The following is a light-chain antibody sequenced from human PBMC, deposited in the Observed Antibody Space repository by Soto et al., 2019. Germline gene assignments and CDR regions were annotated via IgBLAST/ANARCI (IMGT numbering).Light chain of an antibody. CDR1: QSLLHSNGYNY. CDR2: LGP. V-gene: IGKV2-28*01. J-gene: IGKJ2*01. CDR3: VQDLQQGYT. Sequence: DIVMTQSPLSLPVTPGEPSSISCRSSQSLLHSNGYNYLDWYLQKPGQSPQLLISLGPNRASGVPDRCIGSGSATDFTLNISRVEAEDVGVYDCVQDLQQGYTFGQGTKLEIK.